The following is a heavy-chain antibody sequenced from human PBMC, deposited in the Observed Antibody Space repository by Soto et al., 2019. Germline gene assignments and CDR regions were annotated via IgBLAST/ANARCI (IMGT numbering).Heavy chain of an antibody. D-gene: IGHD3-3*02. Sequence: GASVKVSCKASGYTFTSYAMHWVRQAPGQRLEWMGWINAGNGNTKYSQKFQGRVTITRDTSASTAYMELSSLRSEDTAVYYCARDPCISNCPDYWGRGTLVTVSS. CDR1: GYTFTSYA. CDR2: INAGNGNT. J-gene: IGHJ4*01. V-gene: IGHV1-3*01. CDR3: ARDPCISNCPDY.